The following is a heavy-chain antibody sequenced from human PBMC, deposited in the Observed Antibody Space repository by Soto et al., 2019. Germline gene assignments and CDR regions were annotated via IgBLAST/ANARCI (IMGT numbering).Heavy chain of an antibody. D-gene: IGHD5-12*01. CDR1: GGSVSRGDYY. Sequence: PSETLSLTCTVSGGSVSRGDYYWSWIRQPPGKGLEWIGYIHYTGSTNYNPSLKSRVTISLDTSKNQFSLKMSSVTAADTAVYNCANHDRWLQLRGPDSWGQGTLVTVSS. CDR2: IHYTGST. V-gene: IGHV4-61*08. J-gene: IGHJ4*02. CDR3: ANHDRWLQLRGPDS.